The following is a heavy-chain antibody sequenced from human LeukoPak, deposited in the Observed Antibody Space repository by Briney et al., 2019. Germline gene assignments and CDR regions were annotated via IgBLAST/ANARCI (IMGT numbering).Heavy chain of an antibody. Sequence: PSETLSLTCAVYGGSFSGYYWSWIRQPPGKGLEWIGEINHSGITNYKPSLKSRVTISVDTSKNQFSLKLSSVTAADTAVYYCARLMIVVVITTDWGQGTLVTVSS. CDR3: ARLMIVVVITTD. CDR1: GGSFSGYY. D-gene: IGHD3-22*01. V-gene: IGHV4-34*01. CDR2: INHSGIT. J-gene: IGHJ1*01.